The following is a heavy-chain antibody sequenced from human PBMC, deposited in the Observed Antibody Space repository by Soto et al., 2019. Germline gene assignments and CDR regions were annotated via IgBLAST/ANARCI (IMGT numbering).Heavy chain of an antibody. CDR3: AKDRIAVAGTSYFDY. J-gene: IGHJ4*02. CDR2: ISYDGSNK. Sequence: GGSLRLSCAASGFTFSSYGMHWVRQAPGNGLEWVAVISYDGSNKYYADSVKGRFTISRDNSKNTLYLQMNSLRAEDAAVYYCAKDRIAVAGTSYFDYWGQGPLVTVSS. D-gene: IGHD6-19*01. V-gene: IGHV3-30*18. CDR1: GFTFSSYG.